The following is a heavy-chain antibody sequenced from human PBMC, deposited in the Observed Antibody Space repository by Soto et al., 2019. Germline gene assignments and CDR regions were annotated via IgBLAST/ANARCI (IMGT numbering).Heavy chain of an antibody. J-gene: IGHJ4*02. CDR2: ISWNGGNI. V-gene: IGHV3-9*01. CDR3: AKDIYSSSSGQDY. Sequence: EVQLVESGGGLVQPGRSLRLSCAASGFTFDDYAMHWVRQAPGQGLVWVSGISWNGGNIGYADSVKGRFTISRDDAKNSLFRQMNRLRAEDTALYFCAKDIYSSSSGQDYWGQGTPVTVSS. D-gene: IGHD6-6*01. CDR1: GFTFDDYA.